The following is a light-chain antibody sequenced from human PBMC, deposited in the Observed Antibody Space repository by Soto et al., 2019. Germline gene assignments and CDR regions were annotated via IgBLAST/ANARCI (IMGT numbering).Light chain of an antibody. CDR2: AAS. CDR1: QSISSY. Sequence: DIQMTQSPSSLSASVGDRVTITCRASQSISSYLNWYQQKPGKAPKLLIYAASSLQSGVPSRFSGSGSGTDFTLTIRSLQPEDFATYYCQQSYSTPTTFVQGTKVEIK. CDR3: QQSYSTPTT. V-gene: IGKV1-39*01. J-gene: IGKJ1*01.